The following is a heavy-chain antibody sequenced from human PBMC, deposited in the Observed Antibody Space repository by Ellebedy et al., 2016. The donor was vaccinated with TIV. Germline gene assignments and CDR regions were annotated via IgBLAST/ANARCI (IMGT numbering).Heavy chain of an antibody. Sequence: GESLKISCVASGFIFSSYYMTWVRQAPGKGLEWISYISGSGGMMDHADSVKGRFTISRDNAKNSLYLQLSSLRAEDTAVYDCARRSRGPSYYFDYWGQGALVTVSS. CDR1: GFIFSSYY. J-gene: IGHJ4*02. CDR2: ISGSGGMM. D-gene: IGHD3-10*01. V-gene: IGHV3-48*03. CDR3: ARRSRGPSYYFDY.